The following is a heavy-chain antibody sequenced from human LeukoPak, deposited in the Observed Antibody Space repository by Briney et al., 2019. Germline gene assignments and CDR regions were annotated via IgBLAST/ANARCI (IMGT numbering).Heavy chain of an antibody. D-gene: IGHD3-3*02. CDR1: GFTFSSYA. Sequence: GGSLRLSCAASGFTFSSYALTWVRQAPGKGLEWVSAISGSSDSTLFADSVKGRFTISRDNSKNTLYLQMNSLRAEDTAVYYCAKARISFDYWGQGTLVTVSS. V-gene: IGHV3-23*01. CDR3: AKARISFDY. CDR2: ISGSSDST. J-gene: IGHJ4*02.